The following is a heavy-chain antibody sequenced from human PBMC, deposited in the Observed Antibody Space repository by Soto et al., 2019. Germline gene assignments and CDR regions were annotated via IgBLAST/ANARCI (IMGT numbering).Heavy chain of an antibody. D-gene: IGHD3-9*01. CDR2: INHSGST. J-gene: IGHJ6*02. Sequence: SETLSLTCAVYGGSFSGYYWSWIRQPPGKGLEWIGEINHSGSTNYNPSLKSRVTISVDTSKNQFSLKLSSVTAADTAVYYCASRYFDWLLRRYYYYGMDVWGQGTTVTVSS. V-gene: IGHV4-34*01. CDR1: GGSFSGYY. CDR3: ASRYFDWLLRRYYYYGMDV.